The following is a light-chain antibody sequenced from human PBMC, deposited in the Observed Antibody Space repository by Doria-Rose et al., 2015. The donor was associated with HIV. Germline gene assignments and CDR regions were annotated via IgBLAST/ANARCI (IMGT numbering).Light chain of an antibody. CDR1: STNIAADSA. V-gene: IGLV1-40*01. CDR2: GNS. CDR3: QSYDSSLSGSYV. J-gene: IGLJ1*01. Sequence: QPVLTPPPSVSGAPRQRVTLSCPGRSTNIAADSAVHSHQQHPGTASKLLIYGNSNRPSGVPDRFSGSKSGTSASLAITGLQAEDEADYYCQSYDSSLSGSYVFGTGTKVTVL.